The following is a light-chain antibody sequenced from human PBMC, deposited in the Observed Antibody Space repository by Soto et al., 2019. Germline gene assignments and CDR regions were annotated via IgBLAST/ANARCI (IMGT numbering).Light chain of an antibody. CDR2: DSS. Sequence: EIMMTQAPPPPSLSPGGGGTPSFRASESVRDELGWYQQEPGQAPRLLIFDSSNRATGIPARFSGSGYGTDFTLTISSLEPEDFAVYYCQQRLSWPITFGQGTRLEIK. V-gene: IGKV3-11*01. J-gene: IGKJ5*01. CDR3: QQRLSWPIT. CDR1: ESVRDE.